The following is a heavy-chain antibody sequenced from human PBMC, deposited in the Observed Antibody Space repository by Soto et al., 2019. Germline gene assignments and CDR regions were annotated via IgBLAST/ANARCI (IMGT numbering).Heavy chain of an antibody. V-gene: IGHV3-23*01. J-gene: IGHJ4*02. Sequence: PGGSLRLSCAASGFTFSSHAMSWVRQAPGEGLEWVSGFSGSGGSTYYADSVKGRFTISRDNSKNTLYLQMNSLRAEDTAVYYCAKDGSGYDHGTFDSWGQGTLVTVSS. CDR2: FSGSGGST. CDR3: AKDGSGYDHGTFDS. CDR1: GFTFSSHA. D-gene: IGHD5-12*01.